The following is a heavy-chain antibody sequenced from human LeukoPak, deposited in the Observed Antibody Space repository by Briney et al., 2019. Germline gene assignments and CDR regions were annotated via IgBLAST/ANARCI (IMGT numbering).Heavy chain of an antibody. CDR3: ARPFSGSYSDAFDL. CDR1: GGSMSSNY. CDR2: IYNSGTIYYSGST. V-gene: IGHV4-59*08. Sequence: SETLSLTCSVSGGSMSSNYWSWIRQPPGKGLEWIGYIYNSGTIYYSGSTNYNPSLLSRVTISVDTSKNQFSLKLRSVTAADTAVYYCARPFSGSYSDAFDLWGQGTMVTVSS. D-gene: IGHD1-26*01. J-gene: IGHJ3*01.